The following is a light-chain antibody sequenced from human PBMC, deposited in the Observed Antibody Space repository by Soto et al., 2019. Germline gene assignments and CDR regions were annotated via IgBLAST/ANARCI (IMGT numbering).Light chain of an antibody. CDR2: DVS. CDR1: SPDLGAFNY. J-gene: IGLJ2*01. CDR3: SSYSTSSALV. V-gene: IGLV2-14*03. Sequence: QSALTQPASVSGSPGQSITISCAGTSPDLGAFNYVSWYQHHPGKAPKLLIYDVSDRPSGVSPRFSASKSANTASLTISGLQADDEADYYCSSYSTSSALVFGGGTKLTVL.